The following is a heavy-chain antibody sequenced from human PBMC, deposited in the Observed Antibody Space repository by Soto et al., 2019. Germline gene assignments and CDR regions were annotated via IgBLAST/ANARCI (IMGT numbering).Heavy chain of an antibody. J-gene: IGHJ6*02. CDR3: ARCAYYYGSGSSEGPYYYGMDV. CDR2: IIPIFGTA. CDR1: GGTFSSYA. Sequence: QVQLVQSGAEVKKPGSSVKVSCKASGGTFSSYAISWVRQAPGQGLEWMGGIIPIFGTANYAQKFQGRVTIPADESTSTAYMELSSLRSEDTAVYYCARCAYYYGSGSSEGPYYYGMDVWGQGTTVTVSS. D-gene: IGHD3-10*01. V-gene: IGHV1-69*01.